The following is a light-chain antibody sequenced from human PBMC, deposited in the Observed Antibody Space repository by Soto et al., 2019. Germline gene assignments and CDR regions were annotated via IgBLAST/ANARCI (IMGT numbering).Light chain of an antibody. CDR2: EDN. Sequence: QSALPQPASVSGSPGQSITISCTGTSSDVGSYNLVSWYQQHPGKATKLMIFEDNKRPSGISNRFSGSKSASTGSLTISGLHAEDEADYYCCSYAGSSTYVFGTGTKLTVL. J-gene: IGLJ1*01. CDR3: CSYAGSSTYV. V-gene: IGLV2-23*01. CDR1: SSDVGSYNL.